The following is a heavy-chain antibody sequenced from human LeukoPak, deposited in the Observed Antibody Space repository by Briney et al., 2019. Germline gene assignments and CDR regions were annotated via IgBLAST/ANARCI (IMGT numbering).Heavy chain of an antibody. CDR2: INHSGST. Sequence: SETLSLTCAVYGGSFSGYYWSWIRQPPGKGLEWIGEINHSGSTNYNPSLKGRVTISVDTSKNQFSLKLSSVTAADTAVYYCARGGITMVRGVSGNYYGMDVWGKGTTVTVSS. V-gene: IGHV4-34*01. J-gene: IGHJ6*04. CDR1: GGSFSGYY. CDR3: ARGGITMVRGVSGNYYGMDV. D-gene: IGHD3-10*01.